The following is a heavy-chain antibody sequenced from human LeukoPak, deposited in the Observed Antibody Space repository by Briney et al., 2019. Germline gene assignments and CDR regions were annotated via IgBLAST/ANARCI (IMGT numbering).Heavy chain of an antibody. V-gene: IGHV1-18*01. D-gene: IGHD3-22*01. J-gene: IGHJ4*02. Sequence: ASVKVSCKASGYTFTSYGISWVRQAPGQGLEWMGWISAYNGNTNYAQKLQGRVTMTTDTSTSTAYMELRSLRSDDTAVYYCASDDSSGYYRTLYFDYWGQGTLVTVSS. CDR1: GYTFTSYG. CDR2: ISAYNGNT. CDR3: ASDDSSGYYRTLYFDY.